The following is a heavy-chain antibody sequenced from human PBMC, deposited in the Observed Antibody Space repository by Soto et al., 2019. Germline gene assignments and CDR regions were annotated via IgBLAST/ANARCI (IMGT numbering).Heavy chain of an antibody. Sequence: EVQLVESGGGLVQPGGSLRLSCAASGFTFSSYSMNWVRQAPGKGLEWVSYISSSSSTIYYADSVKGRFTISRDNAKNSLYLQMNSLRAEDTAVYYGARDSGYSYGPLDYWGQGTLVTVSS. CDR3: ARDSGYSYGPLDY. J-gene: IGHJ4*02. CDR2: ISSSSSTI. V-gene: IGHV3-48*01. D-gene: IGHD5-18*01. CDR1: GFTFSSYS.